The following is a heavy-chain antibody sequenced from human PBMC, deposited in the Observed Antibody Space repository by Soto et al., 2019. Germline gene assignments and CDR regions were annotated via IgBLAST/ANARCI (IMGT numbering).Heavy chain of an antibody. CDR3: ARLGGYCSGGSCYRGDNWFDP. CDR1: GGSISSYY. J-gene: IGHJ5*02. CDR2: IYYSGST. Sequence: PSETLSLTCTVSGGSISSYYWSWIRQPPGQGLEWIGYIYYSGSTNYNPSLKSRVTISVDTSKNQFSLKLSSVTAADTAVYYCARLGGYCSGGSCYRGDNWFDPWGQGTLVTVSS. D-gene: IGHD2-15*01. V-gene: IGHV4-59*01.